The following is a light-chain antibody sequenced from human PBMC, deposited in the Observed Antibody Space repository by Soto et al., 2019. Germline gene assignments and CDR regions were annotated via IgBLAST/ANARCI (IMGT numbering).Light chain of an antibody. CDR1: QSISSW. J-gene: IGKJ1*01. V-gene: IGKV1-5*01. CDR2: DAS. Sequence: DIQMTQSPSTLSASVGDRVTITCRASQSISSWLAWYQQKPGKAPKLLIYDASRLESGVPSRFSGSGSGTDFTLTISRLQPDDFATYYCQQYNSYPWTFGQGTKVEIK. CDR3: QQYNSYPWT.